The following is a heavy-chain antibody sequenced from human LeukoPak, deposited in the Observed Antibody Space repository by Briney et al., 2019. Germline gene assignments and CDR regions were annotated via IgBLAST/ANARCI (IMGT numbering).Heavy chain of an antibody. CDR1: GFTFSNYW. J-gene: IGHJ4*02. Sequence: PGGSLRLSCAASGFTFSNYWMTWFRQTPGKDLEWVGNIKYDGSEKYYVDSVKGRFTISRDNAKNSLYLHMNSLRVEDTAIYYCARDYVWGSSVSDYWGQGTLVTVSS. CDR2: IKYDGSEK. V-gene: IGHV3-7*01. D-gene: IGHD7-27*01. CDR3: ARDYVWGSSVSDY.